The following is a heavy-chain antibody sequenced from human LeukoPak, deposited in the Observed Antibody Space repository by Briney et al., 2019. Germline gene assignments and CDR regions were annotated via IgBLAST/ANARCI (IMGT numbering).Heavy chain of an antibody. J-gene: IGHJ4*02. CDR3: ARLGGPAAVDY. CDR1: GASIRSYY. CDR2: MYNSGST. V-gene: IGHV4-59*01. D-gene: IGHD2-2*01. Sequence: PSETLSLTCTVSGASIRSYYWSWVRQPPGRGREWIGYMYNSGSTYYNPSLKSRVTISGDTSKNQFSLKLTSVPAADTAVYYCARLGGPAAVDYWGQGTLVTVSS.